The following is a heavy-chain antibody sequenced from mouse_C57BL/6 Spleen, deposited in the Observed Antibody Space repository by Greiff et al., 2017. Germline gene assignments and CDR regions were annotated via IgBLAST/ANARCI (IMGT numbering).Heavy chain of an antibody. Sequence: EVKLVESGGGLVQPGGSLSLSCAASGFTFTDYYMSWVRQPPGKALEWLGFIRHKANGYTTEYSASVKGRFTISRDNSQSILYLQMNALRAEDSATYYCARFPTSITTVVATPFWYFDVWGTGTTVSVSS. J-gene: IGHJ1*03. CDR1: GFTFTDYY. CDR3: ARFPTSITTVVATPFWYFDV. V-gene: IGHV7-3*01. CDR2: IRHKANGYTT. D-gene: IGHD1-1*01.